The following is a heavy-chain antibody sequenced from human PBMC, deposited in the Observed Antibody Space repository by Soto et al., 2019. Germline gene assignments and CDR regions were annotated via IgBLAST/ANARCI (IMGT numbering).Heavy chain of an antibody. Sequence: GGSLRLSCAASGFTFDDYAMHWVRQAPGKGLEWVSYITWNSGYIGYADSVKGRFTISRDNANNSLYLQMNSLKPEDTAFHYCAKALYGSSSSPIDYWGQGTLVTVSS. CDR2: ITWNSGYI. CDR3: AKALYGSSSSPIDY. D-gene: IGHD6-13*01. J-gene: IGHJ4*02. CDR1: GFTFDDYA. V-gene: IGHV3-9*01.